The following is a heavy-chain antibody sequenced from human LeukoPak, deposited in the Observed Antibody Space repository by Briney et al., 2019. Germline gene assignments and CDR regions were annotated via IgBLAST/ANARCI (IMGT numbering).Heavy chain of an antibody. CDR3: ARSLMGATSLDY. CDR2: INHSGST. J-gene: IGHJ4*02. D-gene: IGHD1-26*01. CDR1: GGSFSGYY. Sequence: PSETLSLTCAVYGGSFSGYYWSWIRQPPGKGLEWIGEINHSGSTNYNPSLKSRVTISVDTSKNQFSLKLSSVTAADTAVYYCARSLMGATSLDYWGQGTLVTVSS. V-gene: IGHV4-34*01.